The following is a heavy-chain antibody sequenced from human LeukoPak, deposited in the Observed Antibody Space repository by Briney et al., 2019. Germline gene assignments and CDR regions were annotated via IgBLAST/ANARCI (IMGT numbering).Heavy chain of an antibody. D-gene: IGHD4-17*01. CDR2: IYSDGST. J-gene: IGHJ6*03. CDR1: GGSINSYY. V-gene: IGHV4-59*08. Sequence: SETLSLTCTVSGGSINSYYWSWIRQSPGKGLKWIGFIYSDGSTIYNPSLKSRVTISVDTSKSQFSLKLSSVTAADTAVYYCARHFPQHQARTTYSYHYMDFWGKGTTVTVSS. CDR3: ARHFPQHQARTTYSYHYMDF.